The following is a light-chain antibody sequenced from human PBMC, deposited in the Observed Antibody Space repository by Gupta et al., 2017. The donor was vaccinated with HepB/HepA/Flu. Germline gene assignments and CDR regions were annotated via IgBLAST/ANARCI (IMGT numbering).Light chain of an antibody. CDR3: QSYDNSVSGSV. CDR1: SSNIGAGYD. CDR2: TNT. V-gene: IGLV1-40*01. J-gene: IGLJ2*01. Sequence: QPALSQPPSVSGAPGQRGTVSFIGSSSNIGAGYDVHWYQQLPGTAPKLLIYTNTNRPSGVPDRFSGSKSGTSASLAITGLQAEDEADYYCQSYDNSVSGSVFGGGTKLTVL.